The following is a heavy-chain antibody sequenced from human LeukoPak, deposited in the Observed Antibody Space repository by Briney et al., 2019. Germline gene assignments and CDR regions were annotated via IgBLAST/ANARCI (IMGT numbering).Heavy chain of an antibody. V-gene: IGHV3-21*01. CDR1: GFTFSSYS. CDR3: AREAPDFYFDY. CDR2: ISSSSSYI. Sequence: GGSLRLSCAAPGFTFSSYSMSWVRQAPGKGLEWVSSISSSSSYIYYADSVKGRFTISRDNAKNSLYLQMNSLRAEDTAVYYCAREAPDFYFDYWGQGTLVTVSS. D-gene: IGHD2-21*02. J-gene: IGHJ4*02.